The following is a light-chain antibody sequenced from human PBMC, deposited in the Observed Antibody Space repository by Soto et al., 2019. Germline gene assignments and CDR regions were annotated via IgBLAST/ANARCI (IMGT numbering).Light chain of an antibody. CDR3: QKYNWPPFT. J-gene: IGKJ3*01. CDR1: QGISNY. V-gene: IGKV1-27*01. Sequence: DIQMTQSPSSLSASVGDRVAIYCRASQGISNYLAWYQQKPGKAPRLLIYAASSLQSGVSSRFTGSGSGTDFTLTISSLQPEDVATYYCQKYNWPPFTFGPGTKVDIK. CDR2: AAS.